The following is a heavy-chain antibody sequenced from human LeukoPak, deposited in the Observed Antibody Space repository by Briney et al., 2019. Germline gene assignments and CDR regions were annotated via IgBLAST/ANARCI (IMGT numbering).Heavy chain of an antibody. CDR3: ATGGYYFDY. CDR2: IKSKYDGGTT. V-gene: IGHV3-15*01. CDR1: GFTFSNAW. J-gene: IGHJ4*02. Sequence: GGSLRLSCAGSGFTFSNAWMNWVRQAPGKGLEWVGRIKSKYDGGTTDYAAPVKGRFTISRDDSKNTVFLQMNSLKTEDIALYYCATGGYYFDYWGQGTLVTVSS.